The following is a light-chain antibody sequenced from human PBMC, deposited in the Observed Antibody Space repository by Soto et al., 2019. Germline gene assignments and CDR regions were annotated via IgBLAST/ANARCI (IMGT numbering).Light chain of an antibody. CDR1: NIGSKS. Sequence: SYELTQPPSVSAAPGQTARISCGGNNIGSKSVHWYQQRPGQAPVLVVFDDSERPSGIPERFFGSNSGNTATLTISRVEDGDEADYYCQVWDSSSDHVVFGGGTKLTVL. CDR3: QVWDSSSDHVV. V-gene: IGLV3-21*02. CDR2: DDS. J-gene: IGLJ2*01.